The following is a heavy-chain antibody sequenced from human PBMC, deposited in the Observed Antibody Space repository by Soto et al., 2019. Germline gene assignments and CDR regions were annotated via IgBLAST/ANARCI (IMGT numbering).Heavy chain of an antibody. V-gene: IGHV4-34*01. D-gene: IGHD4-17*01. CDR1: GGSFSGYY. J-gene: IGHJ2*01. Sequence: QVQLQQWGAGLLKPSETLSLTCAVYGGSFSGYYWSWIRQPPGKGLEWIGEINHRGSTNYNPSLKRRVTISVDTTKNQFSLKLSSVPAADTAVYYCARGRDYGDQSCWYFDLWGRGTLVTVSS. CDR2: INHRGST. CDR3: ARGRDYGDQSCWYFDL.